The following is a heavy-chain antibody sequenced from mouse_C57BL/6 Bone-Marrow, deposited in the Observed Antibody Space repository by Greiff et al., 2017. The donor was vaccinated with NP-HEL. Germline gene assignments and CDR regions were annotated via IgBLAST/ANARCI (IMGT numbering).Heavy chain of an antibody. CDR1: GYTFTSYW. J-gene: IGHJ1*03. CDR3: ARGHYYGSSHVHWYFDV. CDR2: IDPSDSET. V-gene: IGHV1-52*01. D-gene: IGHD1-1*01. Sequence: QVQLQQPGAELVRPGSSVKLSCKASGYTFTSYWMHWVKQRPIQGLEWIGNIDPSDSETHYNQKFKDKATLTVDKSSSTAYMQLSSRTSEDSAVYYCARGHYYGSSHVHWYFDVWGTGTTVTVSS.